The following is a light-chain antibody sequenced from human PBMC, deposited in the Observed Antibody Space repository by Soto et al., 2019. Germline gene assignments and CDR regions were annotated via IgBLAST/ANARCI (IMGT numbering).Light chain of an antibody. J-gene: IGLJ3*02. V-gene: IGLV1-44*01. CDR2: SNN. CDR3: AACVESRNGPL. CDR1: SSNIGSNT. Sequence: QSVLTQPPSASGTPGQRVTISCSGSSSNIGSNTVNWYQQLPGTAPTLLIYSNNQRPSGVTDRFSGSKSGTSDSLAVNGLQSGEEAAYHCAACVESRNGPLCGVGTTLPVL.